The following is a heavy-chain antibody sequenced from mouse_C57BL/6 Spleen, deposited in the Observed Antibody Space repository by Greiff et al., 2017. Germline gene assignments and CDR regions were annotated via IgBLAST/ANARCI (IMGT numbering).Heavy chain of an antibody. Sequence: VQLQQPGAELVRPGTSVKLSSKASGYTFTSYWMHWVKQRPGQGLEWIGVIDPSDSYTNYNQKFKGKATLTVDTSSSTAYMQLSSLTSEDSAVYYCARTTTVVARYFDVWGTGTTVTVSS. V-gene: IGHV1-59*01. J-gene: IGHJ1*03. D-gene: IGHD1-1*01. CDR1: GYTFTSYW. CDR3: ARTTTVVARYFDV. CDR2: IDPSDSYT.